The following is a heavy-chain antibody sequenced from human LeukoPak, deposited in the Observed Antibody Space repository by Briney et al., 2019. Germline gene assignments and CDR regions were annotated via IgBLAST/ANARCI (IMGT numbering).Heavy chain of an antibody. CDR1: GFAFSSYW. Sequence: PGGSLRLSCAASGFAFSSYWMHWVRQAPGKGLQWVANIKQDGSENYYVDSVKGRFTISRDNAKNSLYLQMSSLRAEDTAVYYCARDHGEWGYGYDTFDIWGQGTVVTVSS. J-gene: IGHJ3*02. V-gene: IGHV3-7*04. CDR2: IKQDGSEN. D-gene: IGHD5-12*01. CDR3: ARDHGEWGYGYDTFDI.